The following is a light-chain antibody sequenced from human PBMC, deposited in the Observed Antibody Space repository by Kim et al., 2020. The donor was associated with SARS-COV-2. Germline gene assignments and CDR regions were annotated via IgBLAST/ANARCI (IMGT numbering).Light chain of an antibody. CDR1: KLGDKY. CDR3: QAWDSSTYV. V-gene: IGLV3-1*01. Sequence: VAPGQHASIICSGDKLGDKYVCWYQQRPGQSPVVVIYQDSKRPSGIPERFSGSNSGDTATLTISGTQAMDEADYYCQAWDSSTYVFGTGTKVTVL. J-gene: IGLJ1*01. CDR2: QDS.